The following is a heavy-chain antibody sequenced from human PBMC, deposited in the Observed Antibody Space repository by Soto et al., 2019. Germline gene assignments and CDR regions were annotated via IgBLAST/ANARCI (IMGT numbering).Heavy chain of an antibody. V-gene: IGHV3-23*01. CDR2: IGGTSGST. D-gene: IGHD7-27*01. CDR3: AKRRGDGYFDL. CDR1: GFIFSNFV. Sequence: EVHLLESGGGLVQPGGSLRLSCAASGFIFSNFVMAWVRRAPGKGLEWVSAIGGTSGSTYYADSVKGRFPISRDNSRNTVSLQMSSLRAEDTAIYYCAKRRGDGYFDLWGRGTLVTVSS. J-gene: IGHJ2*01.